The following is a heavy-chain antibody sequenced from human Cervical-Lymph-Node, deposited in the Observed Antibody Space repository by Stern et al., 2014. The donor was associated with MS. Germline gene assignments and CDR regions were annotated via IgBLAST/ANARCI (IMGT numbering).Heavy chain of an antibody. J-gene: IGHJ3*02. CDR3: SSGIVDYAFDI. CDR1: GGSMSSYF. Sequence: VQLVQSGPGLVKPSATLSLTCSVSGGSMSSYFWSWFRQPPGKGLEWIADIYYSGSTKYNPSLKSRVTISVDTSKNQLPLKLSFVTAADTAVYYCSSGIVDYAFDIWGQGTMVTVSS. CDR2: IYYSGST. D-gene: IGHD1-14*01. V-gene: IGHV4-59*08.